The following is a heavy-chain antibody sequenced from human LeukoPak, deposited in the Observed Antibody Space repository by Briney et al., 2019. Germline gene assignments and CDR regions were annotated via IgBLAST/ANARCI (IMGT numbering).Heavy chain of an antibody. CDR2: ISYDGSNK. V-gene: IGHV3-30*18. CDR1: GFTFSSYG. J-gene: IGHJ4*02. D-gene: IGHD3-10*01. CDR3: AKVTMVRGVTQSGDY. Sequence: PGGSLRLSCAASGFTFSSYGMHWVRQAPGKGLEGVAVISYDGSNKYYADSVKGRFTISRDNSKNTLYLQMNSLRAEDTAVYYCAKVTMVRGVTQSGDYWGQGTLVTVSS.